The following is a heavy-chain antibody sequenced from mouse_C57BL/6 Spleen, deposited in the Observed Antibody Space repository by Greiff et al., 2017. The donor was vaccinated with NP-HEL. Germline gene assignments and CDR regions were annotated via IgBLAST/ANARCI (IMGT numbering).Heavy chain of an antibody. J-gene: IGHJ1*03. V-gene: IGHV5-6*01. CDR3: ARHAHYYGSSYEYFDV. CDR1: GFTFSSYG. D-gene: IGHD1-1*01. Sequence: EVQGVESGGDLVKPGGSLKLSCAASGFTFSSYGMSWVRQTPDKRLEWVATISSGGSYTYYPDSVKGRFTISRDNAKNTLYLQMSSLKSEDTAMYYCARHAHYYGSSYEYFDVWGTGTTVTVSS. CDR2: ISSGGSYT.